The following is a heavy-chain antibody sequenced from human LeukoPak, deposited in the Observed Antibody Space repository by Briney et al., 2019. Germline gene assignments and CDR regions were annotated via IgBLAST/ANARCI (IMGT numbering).Heavy chain of an antibody. CDR3: ARDSGSYPHWFAP. V-gene: IGHV4-59*01. CDR1: GVTISSYY. CDR2: IFYSGIT. D-gene: IGHD1-26*01. J-gene: IGHJ5*02. Sequence: SETLSLTCTVSGVTISSYYWNWIRQPPGKGLEWIGYIFYSGITNYDPSLKSRVTISVDTSKKQFSLKLTSVTAADTAVYYCARDSGSYPHWFAPWGQGTLVTVSS.